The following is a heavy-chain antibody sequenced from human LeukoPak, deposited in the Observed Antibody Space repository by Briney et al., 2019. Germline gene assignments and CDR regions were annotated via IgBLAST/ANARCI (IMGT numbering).Heavy chain of an antibody. D-gene: IGHD3-10*01. CDR1: GFTFSDYY. CDR2: ISSISSTI. J-gene: IGHJ6*03. Sequence: AGGSLRPSCVASGFTFSDYYMSWIRQAPGKGLEWVSSISSISSTIYYADSVKGRFTISRDNAKNSLYLQMNSLRPEDTAVYYCAREKETLLSITMVRGLIRRHYYMDVWGKGTTVTISS. CDR3: AREKETLLSITMVRGLIRRHYYMDV. V-gene: IGHV3-11*04.